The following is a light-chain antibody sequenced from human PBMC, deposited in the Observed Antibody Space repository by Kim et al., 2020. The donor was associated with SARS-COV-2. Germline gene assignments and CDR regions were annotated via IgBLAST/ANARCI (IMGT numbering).Light chain of an antibody. J-gene: IGKJ2*01. V-gene: IGKV1-39*01. CDR2: AAS. CDR1: QSISNY. Sequence: DIQMTQSPSSLSASVGDRVTITCRASQSISNYLNWYQQKPGKAPKLLIYAASSLQSGVPSRFSGSGSGTDFTLSISSLQPEDFATYYCQERYSTPMYTFGQGTKLEI. CDR3: QERYSTPMYT.